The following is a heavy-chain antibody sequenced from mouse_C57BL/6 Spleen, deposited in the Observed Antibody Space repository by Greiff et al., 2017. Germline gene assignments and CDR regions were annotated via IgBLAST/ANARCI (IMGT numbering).Heavy chain of an antibody. CDR2: IDPETGGT. V-gene: IGHV1-15*01. J-gene: IGHJ3*01. D-gene: IGHD3-3*01. CDR1: GYTFTDYE. Sequence: QVQLQQSGAELVRPGASVTLSCKASGYTFTDYEMHWVKQTPVHGLEWIGAIDPETGGTAYNQKFKGKAILTADESSSTAYMELRSLTSEDSAVYYCTGAGPWFAYWGQGTLVTVSA. CDR3: TGAGPWFAY.